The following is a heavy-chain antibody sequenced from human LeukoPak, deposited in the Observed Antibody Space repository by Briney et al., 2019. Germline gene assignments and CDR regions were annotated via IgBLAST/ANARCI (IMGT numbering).Heavy chain of an antibody. V-gene: IGHV1-46*01. Sequence: ASVKVSCKASGYTFTSYYMHWVRQAPGQGLEWMGIINPSGGSTSYAQKFQGRVTITRDTSASTAYMELSSLRSEDTAVYYCARVDIVVVPAAITYFDYWGQGTLVTVSS. J-gene: IGHJ4*02. CDR3: ARVDIVVVPAAITYFDY. D-gene: IGHD2-2*01. CDR2: INPSGGST. CDR1: GYTFTSYY.